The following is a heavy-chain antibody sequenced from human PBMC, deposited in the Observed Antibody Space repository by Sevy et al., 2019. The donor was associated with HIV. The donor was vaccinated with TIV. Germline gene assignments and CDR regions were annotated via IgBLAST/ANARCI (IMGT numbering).Heavy chain of an antibody. J-gene: IGHJ4*02. CDR3: ARDSGTYPYYLDY. CDR1: GGSVSSGSYF. CDR2: IHYSGST. D-gene: IGHD1-26*01. Sequence: SETLSLTWTVSGGSVSSGSYFWSWIRQPPGKGLEWIGYIHYSGSTNYNPSLKSRVTISVDTSKNQFSLNLSSVTAAHTAVYYCARDSGTYPYYLDYWGQGTLVTVSS. V-gene: IGHV4-61*01.